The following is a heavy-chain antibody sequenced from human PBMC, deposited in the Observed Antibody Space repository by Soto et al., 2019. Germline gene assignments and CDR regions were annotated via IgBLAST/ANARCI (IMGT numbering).Heavy chain of an antibody. CDR3: AHMFGTVSHLGY. V-gene: IGHV2-5*02. J-gene: IGHJ4*02. CDR1: GFSLTTIRVG. CDR2: IYWDDDK. D-gene: IGHD3-10*02. Sequence: QITLKESGPTLVKPTQTLTLTCTFSGFSLTTIRVGVGWIRQPPGKALEWLALIYWDDDKRYSPSLRSRLTITKDTSKNHVVLTMTNMDPVDTATYYCAHMFGTVSHLGYWGQGTLVTVSS.